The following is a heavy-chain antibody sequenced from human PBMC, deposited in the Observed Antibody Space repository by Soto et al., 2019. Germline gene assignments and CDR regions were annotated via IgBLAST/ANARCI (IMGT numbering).Heavy chain of an antibody. CDR3: ATSSPLITMDY. V-gene: IGHV3-23*01. CDR2: ISGSGGST. J-gene: IGHJ4*02. D-gene: IGHD3-10*01. Sequence: WGALRVSCAASGFTFSSYAMSWVRQAPGKGLEWVSAISGSGGSTYYADSVKGRFTISRDNSKNTLYLQMNSLRAEDTAVYYCATSSPLITMDYWGQGTLVTVS. CDR1: GFTFSSYA.